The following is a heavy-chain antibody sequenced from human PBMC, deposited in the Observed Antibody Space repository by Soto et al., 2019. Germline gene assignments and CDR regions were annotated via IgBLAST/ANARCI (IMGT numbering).Heavy chain of an antibody. CDR1: GFIFSTYA. CDR2: IADDGKNK. CDR3: ERDDVYCGGVWDHIYSGMDV. D-gene: IGHD2-8*02. J-gene: IGHJ6*02. Sequence: QVQLVDSVGGVVQPGRALRLSCAASGFIFSTYAMHRVRQAPGKGLEWVAVIADDGKNKYYADSVKGRFTISRDNSKNAQYLQMNSQRVEDTAVYYCERDDVYCGGVWDHIYSGMDVWGQGTTVTVSS. V-gene: IGHV3-30*04.